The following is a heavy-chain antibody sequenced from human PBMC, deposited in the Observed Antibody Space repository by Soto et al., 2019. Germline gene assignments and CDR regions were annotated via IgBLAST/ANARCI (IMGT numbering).Heavy chain of an antibody. CDR2: FDPEDGET. J-gene: IGHJ3*02. CDR3: ATDRPIDWNYVIHAFDI. CDR1: GYTLTELS. D-gene: IGHD1-7*01. V-gene: IGHV1-24*01. Sequence: GASVNVSCQVSGYTLTELSMHWVRQAPGKGLEWMGGFDPEDGETIYAQKFQGRVTMTEDTSTDTAYMELSSLRSEDTAVYYCATDRPIDWNYVIHAFDIWGQGTMVTVSS.